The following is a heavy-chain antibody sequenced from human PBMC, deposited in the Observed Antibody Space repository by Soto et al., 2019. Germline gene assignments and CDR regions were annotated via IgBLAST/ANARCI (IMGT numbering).Heavy chain of an antibody. CDR3: ASQKTVIRGPLSSNWFDP. CDR1: GYSFTSYW. D-gene: IGHD1-1*01. CDR2: IYPGDSDT. V-gene: IGHV5-51*01. Sequence: PGESLKISCKGSGYSFTSYWISWVRQMPGKGLELIGLIYPGDSDTRYSPSFQGRVTISADKSISTAFLQWSSLRASDTAMYYCASQKTVIRGPLSSNWFDPWGQGTLVTVS. J-gene: IGHJ5*02.